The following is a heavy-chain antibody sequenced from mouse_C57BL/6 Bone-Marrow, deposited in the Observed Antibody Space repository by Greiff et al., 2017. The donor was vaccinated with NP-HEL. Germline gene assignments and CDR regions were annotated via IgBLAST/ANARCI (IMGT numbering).Heavy chain of an antibody. J-gene: IGHJ4*01. V-gene: IGHV1-4*01. D-gene: IGHD3-3*01. CDR2: INPSSGYT. CDR1: GYTFTSYT. Sequence: VQLQQSGAELARPGASVKMSCKASGYTFTSYTMHWVKQRPGQGLEWIGYINPSSGYTKYNQKFKDKATLTADKSSSTAYMQLSSLTSEDSAVYYCLGGCVLYAMDYWGQGTSVTVSS. CDR3: LGGCVLYAMDY.